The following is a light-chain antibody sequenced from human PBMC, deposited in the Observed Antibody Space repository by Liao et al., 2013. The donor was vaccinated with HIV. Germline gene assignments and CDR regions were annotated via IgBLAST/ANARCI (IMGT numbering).Light chain of an antibody. CDR2: RNN. J-gene: IGLJ2*01. CDR1: KLGDKY. CDR3: QAWDSSTVV. Sequence: SYELNQPPSVSVSPGQTASVTCSGDKLGDKYVSWYQQRPGQSPVLVIYRNNNRPSGIPGRFFGSRSGNTATLTISGTQAMDEADYYCQAWDSSTVVFGGGTKLTVL. V-gene: IGLV3-1*01.